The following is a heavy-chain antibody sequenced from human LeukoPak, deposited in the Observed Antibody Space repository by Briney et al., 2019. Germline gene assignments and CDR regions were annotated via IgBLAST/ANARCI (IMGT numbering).Heavy chain of an antibody. J-gene: IGHJ4*02. V-gene: IGHV3-30-3*01. Sequence: GRSLRLSCAASGFTFSSYAMHWVRQAPGKGLEWVAVISYDGSNKYYADSVKGRFTISRDNSKNTLYLQMNSLRAEDTAVHYCARAPTVKTAYFDYWGQGTLVTVSS. CDR1: GFTFSSYA. D-gene: IGHD3-16*02. CDR3: ARAPTVKTAYFDY. CDR2: ISYDGSNK.